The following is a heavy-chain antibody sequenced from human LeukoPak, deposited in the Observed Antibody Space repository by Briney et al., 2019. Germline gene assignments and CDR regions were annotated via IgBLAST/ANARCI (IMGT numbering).Heavy chain of an antibody. CDR1: GGSISSYY. CDR3: ARVSSADSSGFDY. V-gene: IGHV4-59*01. Sequence: SETLSLTCTVSGGSISSYYWSWIRQPPGKGLEWIGYIYYSGSTNCNPSLKSRVTVSVDTSKNQFSLKLSSVTAADTAVYYCARVSSADSSGFDYWGQGTLVTVSS. CDR2: IYYSGST. J-gene: IGHJ4*02. D-gene: IGHD6-19*01.